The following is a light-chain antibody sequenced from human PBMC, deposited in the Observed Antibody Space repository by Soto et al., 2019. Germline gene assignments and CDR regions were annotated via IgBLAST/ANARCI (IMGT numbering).Light chain of an antibody. Sequence: DLQMIQSPSSLSASVGYRVTITCRASQSISKYLNWYQQKPGKAPKVLIYGASSLQSGVPSRFSGSGSGTDFTLTISSLQPEDFATYYCQQNSNDPLTFGPGTKVDIK. CDR2: GAS. CDR1: QSISKY. V-gene: IGKV1-39*01. CDR3: QQNSNDPLT. J-gene: IGKJ3*01.